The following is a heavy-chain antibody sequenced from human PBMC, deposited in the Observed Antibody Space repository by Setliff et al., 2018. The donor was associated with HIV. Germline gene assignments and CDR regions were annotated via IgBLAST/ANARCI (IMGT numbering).Heavy chain of an antibody. Sequence: SETLSLTCAVYGGSFSGNYWGWIRQPPGKGLEWIGEIYHTGSSNYNPSLKSRVTISVDTSKNHFSLNVSSLTAADTALYYCAREAYSYGYVLPATRFGYYFDSWGQGTLVTVSS. V-gene: IGHV4-34*01. D-gene: IGHD5-18*01. J-gene: IGHJ4*02. CDR3: AREAYSYGYVLPATRFGYYFDS. CDR2: IYHTGSS. CDR1: GGSFSGNY.